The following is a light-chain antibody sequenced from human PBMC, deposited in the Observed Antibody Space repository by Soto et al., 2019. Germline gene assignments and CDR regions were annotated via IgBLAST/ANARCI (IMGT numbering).Light chain of an antibody. J-gene: IGKJ2*01. CDR2: AAS. V-gene: IGKV1-39*01. CDR1: QSISSY. CDR3: QESFSTLHT. Sequence: DIQMTQSPSSLSASVGDRVIITCRASQSISSYLNWYQQIPGKAPKVLIYAASTLLSGVPSRFSGSGSGTDFTLTISILQPEDFATYYCQESFSTLHTFGQGTKVDIK.